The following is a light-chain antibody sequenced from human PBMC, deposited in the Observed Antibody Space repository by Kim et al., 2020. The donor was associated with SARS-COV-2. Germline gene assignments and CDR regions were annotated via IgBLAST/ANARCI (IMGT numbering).Light chain of an antibody. V-gene: IGLV2-11*01. CDR1: SSDVGGFNY. CDR3: CSYAGNYLYV. Sequence: GQSVTISCTGTSSDVGGFNYVPWYQHHPGKAPKVMIYDVSKRPSGVPDRFSGSKSGNTASLTISGLQADDEADYYCCSYAGNYLYVFGTGTKVTVL. J-gene: IGLJ1*01. CDR2: DVS.